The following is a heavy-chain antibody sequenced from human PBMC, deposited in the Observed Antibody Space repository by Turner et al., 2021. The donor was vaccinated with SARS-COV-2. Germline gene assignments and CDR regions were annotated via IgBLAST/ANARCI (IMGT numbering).Heavy chain of an antibody. D-gene: IGHD3-22*01. CDR2: INPNRGGT. CDR3: ARGGLYYYDSSAYYGDAFDI. Sequence: QVQMVQSGAEVKKTGASVKVSCKAYGYTVTGYYMHWVRQAPGQVLEWMVCINPNRGGTNYAQKFQGRVTMTRDTSISTAYMELSSLRSDDTAVYYCARGGLYYYDSSAYYGDAFDIWGQGTMVTVSS. CDR1: GYTVTGYY. J-gene: IGHJ3*02. V-gene: IGHV1-2*02.